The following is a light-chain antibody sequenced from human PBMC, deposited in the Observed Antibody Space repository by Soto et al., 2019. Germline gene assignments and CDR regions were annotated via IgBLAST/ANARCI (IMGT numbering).Light chain of an antibody. J-gene: IGKJ2*01. CDR3: QQYESTPPT. CDR1: QSVLYSSNNKNY. Sequence: DIVMTQSPDSLAVSLGERATINCKSSQSVLYSSNNKNYLAWYQQRPGQPPKLLIYWASTRECGVPDRFSGSGSWTDFTLTITSLQAEDVSVYYCQQYESTPPTFGQRTKLEIK. V-gene: IGKV4-1*01. CDR2: WAS.